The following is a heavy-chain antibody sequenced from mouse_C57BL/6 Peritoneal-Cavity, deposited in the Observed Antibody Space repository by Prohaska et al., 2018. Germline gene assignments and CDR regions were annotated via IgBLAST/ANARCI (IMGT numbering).Heavy chain of an antibody. CDR1: GFSLSTFGMG. Sequence: QVTLKESGPGILQPSQTLSLTCSFSGFSLSTFGMGVGWIRQPSGKGLEWLAHIWWDDDKYYNPAVKSRLTISKDTSKNKVFIKFGNVDTADTATYYCARMYYGSSYGYFDYWGQGTTLTVSS. D-gene: IGHD1-1*01. CDR3: ARMYYGSSYGYFDY. J-gene: IGHJ2*01. CDR2: IWWDDDK. V-gene: IGHV8-8*01.